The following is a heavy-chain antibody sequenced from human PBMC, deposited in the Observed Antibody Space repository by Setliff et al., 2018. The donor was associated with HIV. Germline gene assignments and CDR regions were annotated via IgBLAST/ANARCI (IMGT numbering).Heavy chain of an antibody. J-gene: IGHJ6*03. D-gene: IGHD6-6*01. CDR2: MHYRGTT. CDR1: GDSISGNSFF. CDR3: VRGAPRPVYYYYYYMDV. Sequence: SETLSLTCNVSGDSISGNSFFWGWIRQPPGKGLEWIGSMHYRGTTSYNPSLKSRVTIFVDTSKNQFSLKLSSVTATDTAVYYCVRGAPRPVYYYYYYMDVWGKGTTVTVSS. V-gene: IGHV4-39*01.